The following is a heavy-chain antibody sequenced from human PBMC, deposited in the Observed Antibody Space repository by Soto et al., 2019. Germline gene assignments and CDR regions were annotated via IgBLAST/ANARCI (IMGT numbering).Heavy chain of an antibody. D-gene: IGHD5-12*01. Sequence: GGSLRLSCAASGFTFSSYGMHWVRQAPGKGLEWVAVIWYDGSNKYYADSVKGRFTISRDNSKNTLYLQMNSLRAEDTAVYYCARDGASGYDLGYFDYWGQGTLVTVSS. CDR1: GFTFSSYG. CDR3: ARDGASGYDLGYFDY. V-gene: IGHV3-33*01. CDR2: IWYDGSNK. J-gene: IGHJ4*02.